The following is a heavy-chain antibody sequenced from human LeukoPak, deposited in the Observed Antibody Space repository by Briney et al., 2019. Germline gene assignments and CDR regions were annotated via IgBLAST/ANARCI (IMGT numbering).Heavy chain of an antibody. V-gene: IGHV3-7*01. Sequence: GGSLRLSCAASGFTFSSYWMSWVRQAPGKGLEWVANMKQDGSEIYYVDSVKGRFTISRDNAEISLYLQMNSLRAEDTAVYYCARESTYSYAYALDYWGQGTLVTVSS. CDR1: GFTFSSYW. CDR3: ARESTYSYAYALDY. CDR2: MKQDGSEI. D-gene: IGHD5-18*01. J-gene: IGHJ4*02.